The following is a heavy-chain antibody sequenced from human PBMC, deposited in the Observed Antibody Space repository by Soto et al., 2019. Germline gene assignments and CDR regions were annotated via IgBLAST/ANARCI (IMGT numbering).Heavy chain of an antibody. CDR2: ISAYNGNT. CDR3: ARDRRGTAMVTNWFDP. D-gene: IGHD5-18*01. J-gene: IGHJ5*02. V-gene: IGHV1-18*01. Sequence: QVQLVQSGAEVKKPGASVKVSCKASGYTFTSYGISWVRQAPGQGLEWMGWISAYNGNTNYAQKLQGRVTMTTDTPTSKAYMELRSLRSDDTAVYYCARDRRGTAMVTNWFDPWGQGTLVTVSS. CDR1: GYTFTSYG.